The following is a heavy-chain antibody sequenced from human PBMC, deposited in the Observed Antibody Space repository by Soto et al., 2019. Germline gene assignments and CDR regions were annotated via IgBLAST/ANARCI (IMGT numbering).Heavy chain of an antibody. Sequence: QVQLVESGGGVVQPGRSLRLSCAASGFTFSRYDMHWVRQAPGKGLEWVAVIWYDGSNKYYADSVKGRFTISRDNSKNTLYLQMNSLRAEDTAVYYCARDSGRYCTNGVCHPDYWGQGTLVTVSS. J-gene: IGHJ4*02. V-gene: IGHV3-33*01. CDR2: IWYDGSNK. CDR3: ARDSGRYCTNGVCHPDY. CDR1: GFTFSRYD. D-gene: IGHD2-8*01.